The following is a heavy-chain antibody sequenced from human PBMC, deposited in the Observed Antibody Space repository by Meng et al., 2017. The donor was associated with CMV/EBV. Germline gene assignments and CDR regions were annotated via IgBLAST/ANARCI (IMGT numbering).Heavy chain of an antibody. CDR1: GGCSGSGDYY. V-gene: IGHV4-30-4*01. D-gene: IGHD1-14*01. CDR2: IYYSGST. J-gene: IGHJ4*02. Sequence: GRGVGKVCRARGRSGRGSGGCSGSGDYYWGWGRQPPGEGLGWVGYIYYSGSTYYNPSLKSRVTISVDTSKNQFSLKLSSVTAADTAVYYCARVMGPNRTPYYFDYWGQGTLVTVSS. CDR3: ARVMGPNRTPYYFDY.